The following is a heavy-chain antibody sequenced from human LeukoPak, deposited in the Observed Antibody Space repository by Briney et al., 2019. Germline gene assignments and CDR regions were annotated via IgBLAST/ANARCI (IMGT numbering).Heavy chain of an antibody. Sequence: GGSLRLSCVASGITFSTSSMNWVRQAPGKGLEWVSYISGSGSSIYYADSVKGRFTISRDNAKNSLFLQMNSLRAEDTAVYYCARVGFYSSSFDIWGQGTMLTVSP. CDR2: ISGSGSSI. J-gene: IGHJ3*02. D-gene: IGHD6-19*01. CDR3: ARVGFYSSSFDI. CDR1: GITFSTSS. V-gene: IGHV3-48*04.